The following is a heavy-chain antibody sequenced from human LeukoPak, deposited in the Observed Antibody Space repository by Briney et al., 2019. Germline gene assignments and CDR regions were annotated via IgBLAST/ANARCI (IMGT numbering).Heavy chain of an antibody. CDR3: AKDGRVGYSSSWSNY. J-gene: IGHJ4*02. CDR1: GFTFSSYA. D-gene: IGHD6-13*01. V-gene: IGHV3-23*01. CDR2: ISGTGGST. Sequence: GGSLRLSCAPSGFTFSSYAMSWVRQAPGKGLEWVSAISGTGGSTHYADSVKGRFTISRDNSKNTLYLQMNSLRAEDTAVYYCAKDGRVGYSSSWSNYWGQGTLVTVSS.